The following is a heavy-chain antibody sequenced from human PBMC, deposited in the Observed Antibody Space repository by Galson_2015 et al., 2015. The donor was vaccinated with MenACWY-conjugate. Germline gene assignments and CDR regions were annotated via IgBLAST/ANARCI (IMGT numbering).Heavy chain of an antibody. Sequence: SLRLSCAASGFTFSRYTMNWVRQAPGEGLEWVSSISSSSSSIYYADSVKGRFTISRDNAKNPLFLQMDGLRAEDTAVYYCAVHSSSWYRQYFQHWGQGTLVTVSS. V-gene: IGHV3-21*01. CDR3: AVHSSSWYRQYFQH. D-gene: IGHD6-13*01. CDR2: ISSSSSSI. CDR1: GFTFSRYT. J-gene: IGHJ1*01.